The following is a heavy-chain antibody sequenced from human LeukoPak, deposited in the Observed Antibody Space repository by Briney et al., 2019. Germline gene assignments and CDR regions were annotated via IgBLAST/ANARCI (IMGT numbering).Heavy chain of an antibody. CDR3: AREMEFTGYDFGLDY. V-gene: IGHV3-48*03. D-gene: IGHD3-3*01. J-gene: IGHJ4*02. CDR1: GFSFSGYE. CDR2: ISSRGSAT. Sequence: GGSLRLSCAVSGFSFSGYEMNWVRQAPGKGLGWISYISSRGSATYYADSVKGRFIISRDDAKNSLYLQMNSLRAEDTAVYYCAREMEFTGYDFGLDYWGQGTLVTVSS.